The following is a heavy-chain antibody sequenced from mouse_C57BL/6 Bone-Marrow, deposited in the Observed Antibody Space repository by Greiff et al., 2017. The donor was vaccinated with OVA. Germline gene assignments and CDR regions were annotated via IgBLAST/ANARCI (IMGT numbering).Heavy chain of an antibody. CDR2: INPNNGGT. CDR1: GYTFTDYY. D-gene: IGHD2-2*01. Sequence: VQLQQSGPELVKPGASVKISCKASGYTFTDYYMNWVKQSHGKSLEWIGDINPNNGGTSYNQKFKGKATLTVDKSSSTAYMELRSLTSEDSAVYYCARETMVTTGAMDYWGQGTSVTVSS. J-gene: IGHJ4*01. V-gene: IGHV1-26*01. CDR3: ARETMVTTGAMDY.